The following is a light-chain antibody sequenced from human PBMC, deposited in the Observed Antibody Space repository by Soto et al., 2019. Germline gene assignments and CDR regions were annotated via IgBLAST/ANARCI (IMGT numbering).Light chain of an antibody. CDR2: EVS. V-gene: IGLV2-14*01. J-gene: IGLJ1*01. CDR1: SSDVGGYNY. Sequence: QSALTQPASVSGSPGQSITISCTGTSSDVGGYNYVSWYQQHPDKAPKLMIYEVSNRPSGVSNRFSGSKSGNTASLTNSGLPADDEADYYCSSYTSSSTPYVFGTGTKLTVL. CDR3: SSYTSSSTPYV.